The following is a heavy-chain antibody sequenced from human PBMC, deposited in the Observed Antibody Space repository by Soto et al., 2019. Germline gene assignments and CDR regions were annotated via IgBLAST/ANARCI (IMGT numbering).Heavy chain of an antibody. J-gene: IGHJ5*02. CDR3: ASQAVAGSFVHTVCP. CDR1: GGSITSSSYY. D-gene: IGHD6-19*01. Sequence: QLHLRESGPGLVKPSETLSLTCTVSGGSITSSSYYWGWIRQPPGKGLEWIGSIYYSGSSYYNPSLQSRVTISVNRSTNQCSLMPTSLRDAERAVYSCASQAVAGSFVHTVCPWGPRPLVPFSS. CDR2: IYYSGSS. V-gene: IGHV4-39*01.